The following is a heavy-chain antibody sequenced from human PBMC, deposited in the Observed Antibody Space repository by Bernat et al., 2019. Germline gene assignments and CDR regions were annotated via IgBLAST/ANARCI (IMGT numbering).Heavy chain of an antibody. CDR1: GFTFTNAW. V-gene: IGHV3-15*01. CDR2: IKRKSDGGTI. D-gene: IGHD1-14*01. J-gene: IGHJ3*01. CDR3: TESITSGTFDV. Sequence: EVQLVESGGGLVEPGGSRRLPCAASGFTFTNAWMIWVRQAPGKGLELVGLIKRKSDGGTIDYATHARDRFTISGDASKNTLFLQMNSLKSEDTAVYYCTESITSGTFDVWGLGTMVTVSP.